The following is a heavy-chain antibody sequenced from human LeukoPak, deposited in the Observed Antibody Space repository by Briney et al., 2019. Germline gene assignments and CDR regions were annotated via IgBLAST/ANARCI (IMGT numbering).Heavy chain of an antibody. J-gene: IGHJ4*02. CDR1: GFTFSSYW. CDR2: IKQDGSGK. CDR3: ARNYYDSSGYYVY. D-gene: IGHD3-22*01. Sequence: GGSLRLSCVVSGFTFSSYWMSWVRQAPGKGLEWVANIKQDGSGKYYVGSLKGRFTISRDNAKNSLYLQMNSLRAEDTAVYYCARNYYDSSGYYVYWGQGTLVTVSS. V-gene: IGHV3-7*01.